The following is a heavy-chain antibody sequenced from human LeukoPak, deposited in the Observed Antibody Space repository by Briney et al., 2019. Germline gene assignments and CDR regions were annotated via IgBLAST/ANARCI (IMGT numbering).Heavy chain of an antibody. V-gene: IGHV4-31*03. J-gene: IGHJ4*02. CDR1: GGSISSGGYY. D-gene: IGHD7-27*01. Sequence: PSETLSLTCTVSGGSISSGGYYWSWIRQHPGMGLEWIGYIYYSGSTYYNPSLKSRVTISVDTSKNQFSLKLSSVTAADTAVYYCARVDSGRLDYWGQGTLVTVSS. CDR2: IYYSGST. CDR3: ARVDSGRLDY.